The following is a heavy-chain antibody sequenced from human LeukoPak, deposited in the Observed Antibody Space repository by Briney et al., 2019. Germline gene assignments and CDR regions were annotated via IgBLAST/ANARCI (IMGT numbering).Heavy chain of an antibody. V-gene: IGHV3-30-3*01. CDR3: ASGGFGELLDYYFDY. D-gene: IGHD3-10*01. Sequence: GGSLRLSCAASGFTFSSYATHWVRQAPGKGLEWVAVISYDGSNKYYADSVKGRFTISRDNSKNTMYLQMNSLRAEDTAVYYCASGGFGELLDYYFDYWGQGTLVTVSS. CDR1: GFTFSSYA. J-gene: IGHJ4*02. CDR2: ISYDGSNK.